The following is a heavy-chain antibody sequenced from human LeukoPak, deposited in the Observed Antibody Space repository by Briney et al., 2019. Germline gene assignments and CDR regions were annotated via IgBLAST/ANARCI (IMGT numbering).Heavy chain of an antibody. CDR1: GGSFSGYY. CDR3: ARGYYSNYVGDY. D-gene: IGHD4-11*01. Sequence: SETLSLTCAVYGGSFSGYYWSWIRQPPGKGLEWIGEINHSGSTKYNPSLKSRVTISVDTSKNKFYLKLSSVTAADTAVYYCARGYYSNYVGDYWGQGTLVTVSS. J-gene: IGHJ4*02. CDR2: INHSGST. V-gene: IGHV4-34*01.